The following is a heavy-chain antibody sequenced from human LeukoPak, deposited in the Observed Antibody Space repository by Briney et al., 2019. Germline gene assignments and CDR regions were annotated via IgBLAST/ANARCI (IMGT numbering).Heavy chain of an antibody. V-gene: IGHV4-59*01. CDR1: GGSISSYY. CDR2: IYYSGST. Sequence: PSETLSLTCTVSGGSISSYYWSWIRQPPGKGLEWVGFIYYSGSTNYNPSLESRVTISVDTSKNQFSLKLNSVTAADTAVYYCAREPRPWGQGLLVTVSS. CDR3: AREPRP. J-gene: IGHJ5*02.